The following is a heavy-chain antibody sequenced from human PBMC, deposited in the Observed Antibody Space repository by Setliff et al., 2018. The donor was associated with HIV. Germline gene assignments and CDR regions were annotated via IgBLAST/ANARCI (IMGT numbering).Heavy chain of an antibody. CDR3: ARVITMVWTTFDP. CDR2: IYQSGHT. D-gene: IGHD3-10*01. J-gene: IGHJ5*02. V-gene: IGHV4-4*02. Sequence: SETLSLTCAVSGGSISSNKWWSWVRQPPGKGLEWIGEIYQSGHTNYSPPLESRVTISADPSKNQFSLKLRSVTAADTAVYYCARVITMVWTTFDPWGQGTLVTVSS. CDR1: GGSISSNKW.